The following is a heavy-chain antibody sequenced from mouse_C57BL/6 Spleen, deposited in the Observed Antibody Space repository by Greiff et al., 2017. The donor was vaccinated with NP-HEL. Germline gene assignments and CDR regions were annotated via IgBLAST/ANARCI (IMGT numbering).Heavy chain of an antibody. Sequence: QVQLQQSGAELARPGASVKMSCKASGYTFTSYTMHWVKQRPGQGLEWIGYINPSSGYTKYNQKFKDKATLTADKSSSTAYMQLSSLTSEDSAVYYCAREGLNTFDDWGQGTTLTVSS. D-gene: IGHD5-1-1*01. CDR2: INPSSGYT. V-gene: IGHV1-4*01. J-gene: IGHJ2*01. CDR1: GYTFTSYT. CDR3: AREGLNTFDD.